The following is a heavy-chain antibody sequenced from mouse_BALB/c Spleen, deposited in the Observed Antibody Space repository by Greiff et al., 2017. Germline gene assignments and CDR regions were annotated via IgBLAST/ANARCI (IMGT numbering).Heavy chain of an antibody. CDR3: ARAYDYDYFDY. J-gene: IGHJ2*01. CDR2: ISDGGSYT. Sequence: EVKLMESGGGLVKPGGSLKLSCAASGFTFSDYYMYWVRQTPEKRLEWVATISDGGSYTYYPDSVKGRFTISRDNAKNNLYLQMSSLKSEDTAMYYCARAYDYDYFDYWGQGTTLTVSS. D-gene: IGHD2-4*01. V-gene: IGHV5-4*02. CDR1: GFTFSDYY.